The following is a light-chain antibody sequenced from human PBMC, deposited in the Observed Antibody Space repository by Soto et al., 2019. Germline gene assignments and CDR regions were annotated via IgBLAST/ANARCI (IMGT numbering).Light chain of an antibody. Sequence: IQMTQSPSTLSASVGDRVTITSRATRRISSSLAWYQQKPGKAPTLLIYDASTLESGVPSRFSGSGSGTEFTLTISSLQPDDFAAYYCQQYNSYSTWTFGQGTKVDI. V-gene: IGKV1-5*01. CDR3: QQYNSYSTWT. CDR2: DAS. J-gene: IGKJ1*01. CDR1: RRISSS.